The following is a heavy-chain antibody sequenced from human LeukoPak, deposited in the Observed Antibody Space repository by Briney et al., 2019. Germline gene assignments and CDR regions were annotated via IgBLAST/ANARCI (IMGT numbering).Heavy chain of an antibody. D-gene: IGHD6-6*01. Sequence: GESLKVSCKGSGYSFTSYWIGWVRQLPGKGLEWMGIIYPGDSDTRYSPSFQGQVTISADKSISTAYLQWSSLKASDTAMYYCARHGSSSSPWFDPWGQGTLVTVSS. CDR1: GYSFTSYW. J-gene: IGHJ5*02. CDR3: ARHGSSSSPWFDP. CDR2: IYPGDSDT. V-gene: IGHV5-51*01.